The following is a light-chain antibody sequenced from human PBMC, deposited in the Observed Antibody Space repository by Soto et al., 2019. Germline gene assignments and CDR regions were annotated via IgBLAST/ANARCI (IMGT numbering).Light chain of an antibody. Sequence: QAVLTQPASVSGSPGQSITISCTGTSSDVGGYNFVSWYQQHPGKAPKLMIYEVTNRPSGVSTRFSGSRSGNTASLTISGLQAEDEADYYCSSYTSNRSPVVFGGGTKLTVL. J-gene: IGLJ2*01. CDR1: SSDVGGYNF. V-gene: IGLV2-14*01. CDR2: EVT. CDR3: SSYTSNRSPVV.